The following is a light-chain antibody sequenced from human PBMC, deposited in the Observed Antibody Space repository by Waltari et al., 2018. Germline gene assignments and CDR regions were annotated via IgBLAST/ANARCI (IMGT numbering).Light chain of an antibody. CDR2: QDS. J-gene: IGLJ2*01. Sequence: SYELTQPPSVSLSPGQPASITCSGDKLGDKYACWYQQKPGQSPVLVIYQDSKRPSGIPERFSGSNSGNTATLTISGTQAMDEADYYCQAWDSSNVVFGGGTKLTVL. CDR3: QAWDSSNVV. CDR1: KLGDKY. V-gene: IGLV3-1*01.